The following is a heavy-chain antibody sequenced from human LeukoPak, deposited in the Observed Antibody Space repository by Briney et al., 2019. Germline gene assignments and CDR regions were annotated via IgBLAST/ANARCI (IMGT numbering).Heavy chain of an antibody. CDR2: IYYSGST. J-gene: IGHJ6*02. D-gene: IGHD1-20*01. Sequence: SETLSLTCTVSGGSISSDYWSWIRQPPGKGLEWIGYIYYSGSTEYNPSLKSRVTISVDTSKNQFSLKVSSVTAADTAVYYCARSGITGTSGHFYYYGVDVWGQGTTVTVSS. V-gene: IGHV4-59*01. CDR3: ARSGITGTSGHFYYYGVDV. CDR1: GGSISSDY.